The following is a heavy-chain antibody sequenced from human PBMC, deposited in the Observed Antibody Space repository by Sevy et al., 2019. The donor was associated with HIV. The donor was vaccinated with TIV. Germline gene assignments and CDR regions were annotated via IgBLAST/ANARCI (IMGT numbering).Heavy chain of an antibody. CDR3: ARAPPVRSGDDSLNWLDP. CDR2: IYYTGST. Sequence: SETLSLTCTVSGGSISAYYWSWIRQPPGKGLEYIGDIYYTGSTYYNPSPKSRVTISVDTSKNQFSLKLRSVTAVDTAVYYGARAPPVRSGDDSLNWLDPWGQGTLVTVSS. D-gene: IGHD5-12*01. V-gene: IGHV4-59*01. CDR1: GGSISAYY. J-gene: IGHJ5*02.